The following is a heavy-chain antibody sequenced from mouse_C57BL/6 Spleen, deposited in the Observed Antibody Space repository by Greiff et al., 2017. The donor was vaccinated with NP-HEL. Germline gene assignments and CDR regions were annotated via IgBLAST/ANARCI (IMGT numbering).Heavy chain of an antibody. J-gene: IGHJ3*01. Sequence: QVHVKQSGAELVRPGSSVKLSCKASGYTFTSYWMDWVKQRPGQGLEWIGNIYPSDSETHYNQKFKDKATLTVDKSSSTAYMQLSSLTSEDSAVYYCAREAGSSSAWFAYWGQGTLVTVSA. CDR3: AREAGSSSAWFAY. CDR2: IYPSDSET. V-gene: IGHV1-61*01. CDR1: GYTFTSYW. D-gene: IGHD1-1*01.